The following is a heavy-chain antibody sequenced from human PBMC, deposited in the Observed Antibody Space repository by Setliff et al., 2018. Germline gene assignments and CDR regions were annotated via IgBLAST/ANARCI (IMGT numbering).Heavy chain of an antibody. CDR3: ATGIYDILQRGTDV. CDR2: IYSGGHT. Sequence: GGALRLSCAASGFSVSNTYMSWVRQAPGRGLEWVSTIYSGGHTFYVESVKGRFTISRDPSKNTLFLQMYSLRVEDTAVYYCATGIYDILQRGTDVWGQGTTVTVSS. V-gene: IGHV3-66*01. D-gene: IGHD3-9*01. J-gene: IGHJ6*02. CDR1: GFSVSNTY.